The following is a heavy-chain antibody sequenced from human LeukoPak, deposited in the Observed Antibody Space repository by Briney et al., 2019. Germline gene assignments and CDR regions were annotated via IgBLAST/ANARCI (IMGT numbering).Heavy chain of an antibody. CDR2: IIPIFGTA. D-gene: IGHD2-15*01. J-gene: IGHJ6*03. CDR3: ARDPRDCSGGSCYDYYYYYMDV. V-gene: IGHV1-69*05. CDR1: GGTFSSYA. Sequence: ASVKVSCKASGGTFSSYAISWVRQAPGQGLEWMGGIIPIFGTANYAQKFQGRVTMTRDTSTSTVYMELSSLRSEDTAVYYCARDPRDCSGGSCYDYYYYYMDVWGKGTTVTISS.